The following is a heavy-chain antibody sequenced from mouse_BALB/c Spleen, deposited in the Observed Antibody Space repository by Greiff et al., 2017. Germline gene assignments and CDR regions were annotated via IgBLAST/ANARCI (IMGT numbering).Heavy chain of an antibody. Sequence: EVQLQQSGPELVKPGASVKVSCKASGYACTRYNMYWVKQSHGKSHEWIGYIDPYNGGPSYNQKFKGKSPLTVDKSSSTAYMHLNSLTSEDSAVYYCAQQIYDGYYEAYWGQGTLVTVSA. D-gene: IGHD2-3*01. J-gene: IGHJ3*01. CDR3: AQQIYDGYYEAY. V-gene: IGHV1S135*01. CDR1: GYACTRYN. CDR2: IDPYNGGP.